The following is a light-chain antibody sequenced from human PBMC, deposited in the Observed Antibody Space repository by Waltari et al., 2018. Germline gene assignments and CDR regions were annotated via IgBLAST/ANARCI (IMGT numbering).Light chain of an antibody. CDR2: EVT. Sequence: QSALTQPPSAPGSPRQSVTISRTGTRSDIGADNFLSWYQPHPAKAPKHMIFEVTKRPSGVPDRFSGSKSGNTASLTVSGLQVEDKADYYCCSYAGNNLIFGGGTNLTVL. CDR1: RSDIGADNF. V-gene: IGLV2-8*01. CDR3: CSYAGNNLI. J-gene: IGLJ2*01.